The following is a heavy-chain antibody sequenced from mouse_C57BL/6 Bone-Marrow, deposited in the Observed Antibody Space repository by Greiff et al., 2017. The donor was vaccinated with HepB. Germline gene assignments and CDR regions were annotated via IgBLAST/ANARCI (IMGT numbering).Heavy chain of an antibody. CDR1: GFTFSDYG. CDR2: ISSGSSTI. J-gene: IGHJ3*01. V-gene: IGHV5-17*01. CDR3: AREVRAWFAY. Sequence: EVHLVESGGGLVKPGGSLKLSCAASGFTFSDYGMHWVRQAPEKGLEWVAYISSGSSTIYYADTVKGRFTISRDNAKNTLFLQMTSLRSEDTAMYYCAREVRAWFAYWGQGTLVTVSA.